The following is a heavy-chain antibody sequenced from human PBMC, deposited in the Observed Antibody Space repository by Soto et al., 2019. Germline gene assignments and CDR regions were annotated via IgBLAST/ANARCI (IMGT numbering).Heavy chain of an antibody. CDR3: AKDTYLDYSDSSGYYPWYYYGLHV. V-gene: IGHV3-23*01. D-gene: IGHD3-22*01. CDR2: ISGSGDST. CDR1: GFTFSSYA. J-gene: IGHJ6*02. Sequence: PGGSLRLSCAASGFTFSSYAMSWVRQAPGKGLEWVSAISGSGDSTYYADSVKGRFAISRDNSKNTLYLHMNSLRAEDTAVYYCAKDTYLDYSDSSGYYPWYYYGLHVCGHGTTVTVSS.